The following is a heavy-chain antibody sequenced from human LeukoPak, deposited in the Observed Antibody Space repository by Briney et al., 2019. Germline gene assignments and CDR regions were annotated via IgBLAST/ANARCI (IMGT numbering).Heavy chain of an antibody. CDR1: GGSITNSY. CDR3: ARDPLSTNDFDI. V-gene: IGHV4-59*01. D-gene: IGHD1-1*01. J-gene: IGHJ3*02. CDR2: INYSGST. Sequence: SETLTLTCTVSGGSITNSYWNWIRQSPGKGLEWIGYINYSGSTNYNPSLKSRVTISVDTSKNQFSLKLSSVTAADTAVYFCARDPLSTNDFDIWGQGTMVTVSS.